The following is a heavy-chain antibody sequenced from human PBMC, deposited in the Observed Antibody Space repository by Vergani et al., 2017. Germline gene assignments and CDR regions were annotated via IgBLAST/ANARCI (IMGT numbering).Heavy chain of an antibody. CDR3: AKQYFVSGNYLFDY. V-gene: IGHV3-33*06. CDR1: GFTFSSYG. J-gene: IGHJ4*02. D-gene: IGHD3-10*01. CDR2: IWYDGSNK. Sequence: QVQLVESGGGVVQPGRSLRLSCAASGFTFSSYGMHWVRQAPGKGLEWVAVIWYDGSNKYYADSVKGRFTISRDNSKNTLFLQMNNLRTEDTAIYYCAKQYFVSGNYLFDYWGQGTLVTVSS.